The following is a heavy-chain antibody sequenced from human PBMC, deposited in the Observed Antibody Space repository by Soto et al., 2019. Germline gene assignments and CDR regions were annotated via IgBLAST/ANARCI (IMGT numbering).Heavy chain of an antibody. D-gene: IGHD2-15*01. J-gene: IGHJ6*02. V-gene: IGHV1-2*04. CDR3: ARVGCSGGSCYGYYYYGMDV. Sequence: ASVKVSCKASGYTFTGYYMHWVRQAPGQGLEWMGWINPNSGGTNYAQKFQGWVTMTRDTSISTAYMELSRLRSDDTAVYYCARVGCSGGSCYGYYYYGMDVWGQGTTVTVSS. CDR1: GYTFTGYY. CDR2: INPNSGGT.